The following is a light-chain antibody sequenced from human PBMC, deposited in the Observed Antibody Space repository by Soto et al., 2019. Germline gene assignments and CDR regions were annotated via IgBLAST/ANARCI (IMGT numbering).Light chain of an antibody. V-gene: IGKV1-9*01. Sequence: DIQLTQSPSFPSASVGDRVTITCRASQVISSYLAWYQQKPGKAPKLLIYAASTLQSGVPSRFSGSGSGTELTLTISSLQTEDFATYYCQQLTSYPLTFGGGTKVDIK. CDR2: AAS. J-gene: IGKJ4*02. CDR3: QQLTSYPLT. CDR1: QVISSY.